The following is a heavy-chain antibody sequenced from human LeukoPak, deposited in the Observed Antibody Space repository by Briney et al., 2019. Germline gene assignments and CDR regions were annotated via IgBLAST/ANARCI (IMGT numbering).Heavy chain of an antibody. V-gene: IGHV3-30*02. CDR3: AKRAYSSSSRGGFFDH. Sequence: GGSLRLSCAASGFTFSIYGFHWVRQTPGKGLEWVAFIPYDESHKYYSDSVKGRFTISRDNSKHTLYLQMNSLRPEDTAVYYCAKRAYSSSSRGGFFDHWGRGTLVTVSS. CDR1: GFTFSIYG. J-gene: IGHJ4*02. CDR2: IPYDESHK. D-gene: IGHD6-6*01.